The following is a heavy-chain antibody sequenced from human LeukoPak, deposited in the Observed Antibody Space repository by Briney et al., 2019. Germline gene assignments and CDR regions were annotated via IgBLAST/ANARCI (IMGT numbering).Heavy chain of an antibody. V-gene: IGHV3-23*01. CDR1: GFTFSSYA. CDR3: AKESGSSTDFDY. Sequence: GGSLRLSCAASGFTFSSYAMSWVRQAPGKGLEWVSAISGSGGNTYYADSVKGRFTISRDNSKNTLYVQMNSLRAGDTAVYYCAKESGSSTDFDYWGQGTLVTVSS. J-gene: IGHJ4*02. D-gene: IGHD2-2*01. CDR2: ISGSGGNT.